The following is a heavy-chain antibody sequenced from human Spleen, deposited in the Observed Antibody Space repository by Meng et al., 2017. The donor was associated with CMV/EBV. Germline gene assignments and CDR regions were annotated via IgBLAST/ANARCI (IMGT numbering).Heavy chain of an antibody. V-gene: IGHV3-23*03. Sequence: FTFSSYAMSGVRQAPGRGLEWVSVSYSGGSSTYYADSVKGRFTISRDNSKNTLYLQMNSLRAEDTAVYYCVKGPLANCGGDCYAFDYWGQGTLVTVSS. CDR1: FTFSSYA. CDR2: SYSGGSST. D-gene: IGHD2-21*01. CDR3: VKGPLANCGGDCYAFDY. J-gene: IGHJ4*02.